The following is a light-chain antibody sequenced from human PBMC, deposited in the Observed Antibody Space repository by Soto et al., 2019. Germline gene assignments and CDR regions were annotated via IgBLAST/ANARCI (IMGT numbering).Light chain of an antibody. CDR1: QSISNH. CDR3: QQSYSSPPT. V-gene: IGKV1-39*01. Sequence: IWMTQSPSLLSASTGDRVTITCRASQSISNHLNWYQQKPGKAPKLLIFAASSLQSGVPSRFSGSRSGPDFTLSISSLQPEDFATYYCQQSYSSPPTFGQGTKVEIK. CDR2: AAS. J-gene: IGKJ1*01.